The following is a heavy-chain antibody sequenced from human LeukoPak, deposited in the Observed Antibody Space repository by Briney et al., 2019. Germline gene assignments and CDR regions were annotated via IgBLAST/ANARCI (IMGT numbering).Heavy chain of an antibody. CDR1: GGSFSGYY. CDR2: TYYRGTT. Sequence: SETLFLTCAVYGGSFSGYYWSWIRQPPGKGLEWIGSTYYRGTTYYNPSLKSRVTISVDTSKNQFSLQLSSVTAADTAVYYCARDWNRYAYWGQGTLVTVSS. J-gene: IGHJ4*02. V-gene: IGHV4-34*01. D-gene: IGHD1-1*01. CDR3: ARDWNRYAY.